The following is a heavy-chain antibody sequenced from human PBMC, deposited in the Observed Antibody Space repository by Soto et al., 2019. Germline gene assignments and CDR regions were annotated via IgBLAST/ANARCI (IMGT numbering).Heavy chain of an antibody. CDR1: GGTFSSYA. J-gene: IGHJ6*02. D-gene: IGHD3-10*01. CDR3: AREKPSTFYGSGGKFGMDV. Sequence: GPSVKVSCKASGGTFSSYAISWVRQAPGQGLEWMGGIIPIFGTANYAQKFQGRVTITADESTSTAYMELSSLRSEDTAVYYCAREKPSTFYGSGGKFGMDVWGQGTTVTVS. V-gene: IGHV1-69*13. CDR2: IIPIFGTA.